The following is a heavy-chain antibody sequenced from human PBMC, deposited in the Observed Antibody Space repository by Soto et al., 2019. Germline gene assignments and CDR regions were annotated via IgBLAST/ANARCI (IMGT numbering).Heavy chain of an antibody. CDR1: GFTFSSYW. D-gene: IGHD3-3*01. CDR3: ARGLRVGYDFWSGYYIDYYYYMDV. J-gene: IGHJ6*03. V-gene: IGHV3-7*01. Sequence: PGESLKISCAASGFTFSSYWMSWVRQAPGKGLEWVANIKQDGSEKYYVDSVKGRFTISRDNAKNSLYLQMNSLRAEDTAVYYCARGLRVGYDFWSGYYIDYYYYMDVWGKGTTVTVSS. CDR2: IKQDGSEK.